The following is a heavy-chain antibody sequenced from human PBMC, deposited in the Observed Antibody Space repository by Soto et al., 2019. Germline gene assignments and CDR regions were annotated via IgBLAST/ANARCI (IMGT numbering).Heavy chain of an antibody. D-gene: IGHD2-15*01. V-gene: IGHV4-31*03. Sequence: SETLSLTCTVSGGSISSGGYYWSWIRQHPGKGLEWIGYIYYSGSTYYNPSLKSRVTISVDTSKNQFSLKLSSVTAADTAVYYCARGGYCSGGSCYSRDAFDIWGQGTTVTVSS. CDR2: IYYSGST. CDR3: ARGGYCSGGSCYSRDAFDI. J-gene: IGHJ3*02. CDR1: GGSISSGGYY.